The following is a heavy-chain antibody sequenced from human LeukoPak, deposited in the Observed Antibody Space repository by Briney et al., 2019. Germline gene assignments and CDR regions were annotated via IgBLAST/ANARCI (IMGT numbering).Heavy chain of an antibody. D-gene: IGHD3-10*02. J-gene: IGHJ5*02. V-gene: IGHV3-66*01. CDR3: ARYVTSASDPNWFDP. CDR1: GFTVSSNY. CDR2: IYSGGST. Sequence: GGSLRLSCAASGFTVSSNYMSWVRQAPGKGLEWVSVIYSGGSTYYADSVKGRFTISRDNSKNTLYLQMNSLRAEDTAVYYCARYVTSASDPNWFDPWGQGTLVTVSS.